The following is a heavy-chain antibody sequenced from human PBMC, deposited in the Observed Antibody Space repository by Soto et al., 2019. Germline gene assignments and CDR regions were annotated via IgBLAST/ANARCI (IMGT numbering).Heavy chain of an antibody. V-gene: IGHV1-2*02. CDR3: ARDVSSSWFPYYYCGTHV. CDR1: GYTFTGYY. Sequence: ASVKVSCKASGYTFTGYYMHWVRQAPGQGLEWMGWINPNSGGTNYAQKFQGRVTMTRDTSISTAYMELSRLRSDDTAVYYCARDVSSSWFPYYYCGTHVWGQGTTVTVSS. D-gene: IGHD6-13*01. J-gene: IGHJ6*02. CDR2: INPNSGGT.